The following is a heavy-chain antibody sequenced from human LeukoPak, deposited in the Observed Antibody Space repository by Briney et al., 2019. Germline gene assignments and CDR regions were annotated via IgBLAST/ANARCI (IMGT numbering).Heavy chain of an antibody. J-gene: IGHJ4*02. CDR1: GGSFSGYY. V-gene: IGHV4-34*01. CDR3: AREGNTYYYGSGSTHFDY. D-gene: IGHD3-10*01. CDR2: INHSGST. Sequence: SETLSLTCAVYGGSFSGYYWGWIRQPPGKGLEWIGEINHSGSTNYNPSLKSRVTISVDTSRNQFSLKLSSVTAADTAVYYCAREGNTYYYGSGSTHFDYWGQGTLVTVSS.